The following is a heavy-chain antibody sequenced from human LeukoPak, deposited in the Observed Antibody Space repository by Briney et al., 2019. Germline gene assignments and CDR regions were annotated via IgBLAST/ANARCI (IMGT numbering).Heavy chain of an antibody. J-gene: IGHJ4*02. CDR2: IYYSGST. Sequence: SETLSLTCTVSGGSISSSSYYWGWIRQPPGKGLEWIGSIYYSGSTYYNPSLKSRVTISVDTSKNQFSLKLSSVTAADTAVYYCARDLTYYYDSSGYTADYWGQGTLVTVSS. CDR3: ARDLTYYYDSSGYTADY. CDR1: GGSISSSSYY. V-gene: IGHV4-39*02. D-gene: IGHD3-22*01.